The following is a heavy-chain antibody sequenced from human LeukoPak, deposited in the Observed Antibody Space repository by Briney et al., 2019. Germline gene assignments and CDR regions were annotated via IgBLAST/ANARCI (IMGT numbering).Heavy chain of an antibody. CDR3: ARDHSRNYYDSSGYGY. CDR1: GFTFSSYW. J-gene: IGHJ4*02. CDR2: IKQDGSEK. D-gene: IGHD3-22*01. Sequence: GGSLRLSCAASGFTFSSYWMSWVRQAPGKGLEWVANIKQDGSEKYYVDSVKGRFTISRDNAKNSLYLQMNSLRAEDTAVYYCARDHSRNYYDSSGYGYWGQGTLVTDSS. V-gene: IGHV3-7*01.